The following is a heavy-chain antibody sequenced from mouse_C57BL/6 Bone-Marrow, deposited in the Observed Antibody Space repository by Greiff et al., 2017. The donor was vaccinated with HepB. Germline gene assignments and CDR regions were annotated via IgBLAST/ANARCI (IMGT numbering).Heavy chain of an antibody. Sequence: VQLKQSGAELVRPGASVKLSCTASGFNFKDYYMHWVKQRPEQGLEWIGWIDPENGDTEYAPKFPGKATITADTSSNTAYLQLSSLTSEDTAVYYCTTSSMITAMYYAMDYWGQGTSVTVSS. CDR3: TTSSMITAMYYAMDY. J-gene: IGHJ4*01. V-gene: IGHV14-4*01. CDR2: IDPENGDT. CDR1: GFNFKDYY. D-gene: IGHD2-4*01.